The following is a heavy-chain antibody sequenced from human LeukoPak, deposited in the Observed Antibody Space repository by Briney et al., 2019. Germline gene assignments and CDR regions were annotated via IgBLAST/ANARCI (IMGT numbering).Heavy chain of an antibody. CDR3: ARGASSSDYYGLDV. V-gene: IGHV3-66*01. CDR2: IYSGGSS. D-gene: IGHD6-6*01. Sequence: WGSLILSCAASGFTVSTNYMNWVRQAPGKGLEWVSVIYSGGSSYFADSVKGRFTFSRDNSKNTLYLQMNSLRADDTAVYYCARGASSSDYYGLDVWGQGTTLTVSS. J-gene: IGHJ6*02. CDR1: GFTVSTNY.